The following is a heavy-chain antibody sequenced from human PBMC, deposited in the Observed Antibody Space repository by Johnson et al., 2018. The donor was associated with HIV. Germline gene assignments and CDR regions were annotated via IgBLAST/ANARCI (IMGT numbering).Heavy chain of an antibody. CDR1: GFTFGTYW. J-gene: IGHJ3*02. Sequence: VQLVESGGGLVQPGESLRLSCVVSGFTFGTYWMTWVRQAPGNGLEWVATIKLDGSDKYYLDSVKGRFTISRDNGRNSLYLQMNSLTAEDTAVYYCARGGRGVRITMIVVVPNDAFDIWGQGTMVTVSS. CDR3: ARGGRGVRITMIVVVPNDAFDI. D-gene: IGHD3-22*01. CDR2: IKLDGSDK. V-gene: IGHV3-7*01.